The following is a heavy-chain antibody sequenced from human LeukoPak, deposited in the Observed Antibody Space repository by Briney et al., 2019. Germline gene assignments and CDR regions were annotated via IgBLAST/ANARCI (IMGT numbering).Heavy chain of an antibody. D-gene: IGHD2-15*01. CDR1: GFTFSSYY. J-gene: IGHJ3*02. Sequence: GGSLRLSCAASGFTFSSYYMSWVRQAPGKGLEWVSIINSGGSTLYDDYVMGGFITFTDNNTNTLYHLKNSLIAAETAAYYYGRGGIYPSAFYICGQGRMVTASS. V-gene: IGHV3-53*01. CDR3: GRGGIYPSAFYI. CDR2: INSGGST.